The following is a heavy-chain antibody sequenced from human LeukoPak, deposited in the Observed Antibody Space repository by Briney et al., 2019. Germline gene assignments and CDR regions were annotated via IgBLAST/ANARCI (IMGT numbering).Heavy chain of an antibody. V-gene: IGHV1-69*04. J-gene: IGHJ6*02. CDR3: ARGGYDFWSGYYYYGMDV. D-gene: IGHD3-3*01. Sequence: SVKVSCKASGYTFTSYGISWVRQAPGQGLEWMGRIIPILGVANYAQKFQGRVTITADKSTSTAYMELSSLRSEDTAVYYCARGGYDFWSGYYYYGMDVWGQGTTVTVSS. CDR2: IIPILGVA. CDR1: GYTFTSYG.